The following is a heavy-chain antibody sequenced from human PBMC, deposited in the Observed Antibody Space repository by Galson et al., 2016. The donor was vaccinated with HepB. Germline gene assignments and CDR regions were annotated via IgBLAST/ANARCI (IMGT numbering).Heavy chain of an antibody. J-gene: IGHJ6*02. Sequence: SVKVSCKASGYTFTTYGISWVRQAPGQGLEWMGWISAYNGNTNYAQKLQGRVTMTTDTSTSPAYMELRSLRSDDPAVYYCARDPRKIRYQLLEIYYYYYAMDVWGQGTTVTVSS. CDR1: GYTFTTYG. CDR3: ARDPRKIRYQLLEIYYYYYAMDV. V-gene: IGHV1-18*01. CDR2: ISAYNGNT. D-gene: IGHD2-2*01.